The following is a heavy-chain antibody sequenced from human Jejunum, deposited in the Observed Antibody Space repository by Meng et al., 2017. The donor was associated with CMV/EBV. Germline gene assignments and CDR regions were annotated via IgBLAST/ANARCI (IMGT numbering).Heavy chain of an antibody. V-gene: IGHV3-48*03. J-gene: IGHJ4*02. CDR1: FRTYE. D-gene: IGHD3-3*01. CDR3: ARGDYDFWGGY. Sequence: FRTYEMNWVRQAPGKGLEWISSISSSGDTIYYADSVKGRFTISRDNAKNSLYLQMNSLRAEDTAVYYCARGDYDFWGGYWGQGALVTVSS. CDR2: ISSSGDTI.